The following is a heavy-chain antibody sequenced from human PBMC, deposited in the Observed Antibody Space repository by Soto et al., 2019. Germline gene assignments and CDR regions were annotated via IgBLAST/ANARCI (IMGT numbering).Heavy chain of an antibody. CDR3: ARDRYGSGNWFDP. D-gene: IGHD2-15*01. CDR1: GGSISSYY. Sequence: SETLSLTCTVSGGSISSYYWSWIRQPPGKGLEWIGYIYYSGSTNYNPSLKSRVTISVDTSKNQFSLKLSSATAADTAVYYCARDRYGSGNWFDPWGQGTLVTVSS. CDR2: IYYSGST. J-gene: IGHJ5*02. V-gene: IGHV4-59*01.